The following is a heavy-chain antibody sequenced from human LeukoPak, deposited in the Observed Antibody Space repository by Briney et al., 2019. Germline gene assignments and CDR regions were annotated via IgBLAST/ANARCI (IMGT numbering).Heavy chain of an antibody. CDR1: GFTFSSYA. CDR2: ISGSGGST. V-gene: IGHV3-23*01. Sequence: PGGSLRLSCAASGFTFSSYAMSWVRQAPGKGLEWVSAISGSGGSTYYADSVKGRFTISRDNSKNTLYLQMNSLRAEDTAVYYCAKDQYCSSTSCYFPLYYYYGMDVWGQGTTVTVSS. CDR3: AKDQYCSSTSCYFPLYYYYGMDV. J-gene: IGHJ6*02. D-gene: IGHD2-2*01.